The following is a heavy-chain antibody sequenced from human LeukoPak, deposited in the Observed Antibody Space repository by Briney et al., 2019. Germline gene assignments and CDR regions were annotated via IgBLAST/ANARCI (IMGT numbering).Heavy chain of an antibody. CDR1: GGSFSGYY. Sequence: SETLSLTCAVYGGSFSGYYWSWIRQPPGKGLEWIGEINHSGSTNYNPSLKSRVTISVDTSKNQFSLKLSSVTAADTAVYYCASEGPYGGNSYYWGQGTLVTVSS. J-gene: IGHJ4*02. D-gene: IGHD4-23*01. CDR3: ASEGPYGGNSYY. CDR2: INHSGST. V-gene: IGHV4-34*01.